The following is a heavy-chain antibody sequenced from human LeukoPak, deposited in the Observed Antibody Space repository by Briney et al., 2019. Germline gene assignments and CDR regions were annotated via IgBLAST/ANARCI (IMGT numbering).Heavy chain of an antibody. CDR3: ARTVEMATIIGYYYYYMDV. CDR1: GGSISSSSYY. D-gene: IGHD5-24*01. Sequence: SETLSLTCTVSGGSISSSSYYWGWIRQPPGKGLEWIGSIYYSGSTYYNPSLKSRVTISVDTSKNQFSLKLSSVTAADTAVYYCARTVEMATIIGYYYYYMDVWGKGTTVTISS. V-gene: IGHV4-39*01. CDR2: IYYSGST. J-gene: IGHJ6*03.